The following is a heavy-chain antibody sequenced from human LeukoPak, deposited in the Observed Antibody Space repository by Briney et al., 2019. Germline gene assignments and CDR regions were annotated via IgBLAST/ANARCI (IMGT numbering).Heavy chain of an antibody. Sequence: SETLSLTCTVSGGSISSYYWSWIRQPPGKGLEWIGYIYYSGSTNYNPSLKSRVTISVDTSKNQFSLKLSSVTAADTAVYYCARDRSTVTDYYYGMDVWGQGTTVTVSS. D-gene: IGHD4-17*01. CDR1: GGSISSYY. J-gene: IGHJ6*02. CDR3: ARDRSTVTDYYYGMDV. V-gene: IGHV4-59*01. CDR2: IYYSGST.